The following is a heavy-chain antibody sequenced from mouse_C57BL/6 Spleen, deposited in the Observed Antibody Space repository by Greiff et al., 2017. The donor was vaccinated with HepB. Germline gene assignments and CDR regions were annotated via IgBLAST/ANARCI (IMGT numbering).Heavy chain of an antibody. CDR1: GYTFTSYW. V-gene: IGHV1-50*01. CDR3: ARRVIYYYGSSRSYYFDY. CDR2: IDPSDSYT. Sequence: VQLQQSGAELVKPGASVKLSCKASGYTFTSYWMQWVKQRPGQGLEWIGEIDPSDSYTNYNQKFKGKATLTVDTSSSTAYMQLSSLTSEDSAVYYCARRVIYYYGSSRSYYFDYWGQGTTLTVSS. J-gene: IGHJ2*01. D-gene: IGHD1-1*01.